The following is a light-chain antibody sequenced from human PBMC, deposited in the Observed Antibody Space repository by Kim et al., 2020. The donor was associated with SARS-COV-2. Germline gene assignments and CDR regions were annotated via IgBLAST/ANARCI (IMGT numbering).Light chain of an antibody. CDR3: QQYNNWPPLT. CDR1: RSSSLN. V-gene: IGKV3-15*01. Sequence: SPAQRSAPPCRAARSSSLNFAGYHQKPAQAPTLLIYVATTNAARVPARFSGSGCGTAFFLIISTLQSEDFSVYYFQQYNNWPPLTFGAGTKVDIK. J-gene: IGKJ4*01. CDR2: VAT.